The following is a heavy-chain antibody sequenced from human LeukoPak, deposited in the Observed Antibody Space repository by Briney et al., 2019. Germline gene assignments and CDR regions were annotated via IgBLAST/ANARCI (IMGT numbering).Heavy chain of an antibody. Sequence: PGGSLRLSCEVSGFTFSSYHMNWVRQAPGKGLEWVSYISSSGSTIYYADSVKGRFTISRHNAKNSLYLQMNSLRAEDTAVYYCARVPAGVIGMKDAFDIWGQGTMVTVSS. CDR3: ARVPAGVIGMKDAFDI. J-gene: IGHJ3*02. CDR1: GFTFSSYH. D-gene: IGHD3-16*02. V-gene: IGHV3-48*03. CDR2: ISSSGSTI.